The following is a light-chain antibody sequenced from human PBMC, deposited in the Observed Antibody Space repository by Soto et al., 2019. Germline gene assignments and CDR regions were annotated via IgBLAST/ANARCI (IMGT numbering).Light chain of an antibody. Sequence: DVQMTQSPSTLSASVGDRVTITCRASQSISDWLAWYQQKPGKAPKLLIFDASTLESGVPSRFSGSGFGTVFTPTISSLQPIDFATYYSQQYENFPLTFGRGTKVDIK. J-gene: IGKJ4*01. CDR1: QSISDW. CDR3: QQYENFPLT. V-gene: IGKV1-5*01. CDR2: DAS.